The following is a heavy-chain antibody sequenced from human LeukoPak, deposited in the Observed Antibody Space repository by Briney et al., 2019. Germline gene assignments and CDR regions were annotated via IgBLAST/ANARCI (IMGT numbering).Heavy chain of an antibody. V-gene: IGHV3-21*01. CDR2: ISSSSSYI. D-gene: IGHD3-22*01. CDR3: ARDLPYYYDSSGFDY. Sequence: AGGSLRLSCAASGFTFSSYSMNWVRQAPGKGLEWVSSISSSSSYIYHADSVKGRFTISRDNAKNSLYLQMNSLRAEDTAVYYCARDLPYYYDSSGFDYWGQGTLVTVSS. CDR1: GFTFSSYS. J-gene: IGHJ4*02.